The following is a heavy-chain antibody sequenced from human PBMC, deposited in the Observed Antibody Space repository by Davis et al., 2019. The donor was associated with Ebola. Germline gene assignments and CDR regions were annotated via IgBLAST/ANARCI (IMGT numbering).Heavy chain of an antibody. V-gene: IGHV3-23*01. CDR3: AKEEEQQLGVLYYYYGMDV. CDR2: ISGSGGST. Sequence: GGSLRLSCAASGFRFSSYAMSWVRQAPGKGLEWVSAISGSGGSTYYADSVKGRFTISRDNSKNTLYLQMNSLRAEDTAVYYCAKEEEQQLGVLYYYYGMDVWGQGTTVTVSS. D-gene: IGHD6-13*01. CDR1: GFRFSSYA. J-gene: IGHJ6*02.